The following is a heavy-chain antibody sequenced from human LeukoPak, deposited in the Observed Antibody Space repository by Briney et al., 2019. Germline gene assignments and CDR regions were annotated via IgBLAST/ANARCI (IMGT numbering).Heavy chain of an antibody. J-gene: IGHJ6*03. D-gene: IGHD3-16*01. CDR3: ASRFGGGYYYYYMDV. Sequence: GASVKVSCKASGGTFSSYAISWVRQAPGQGLEWMGGIIPIFGTANYAQKFQGRVTITADESTSTAYMELSSLRSEDTAVYYCASRFGGGYYYYYMDVWGKGTTVTVSS. V-gene: IGHV1-69*13. CDR1: GGTFSSYA. CDR2: IIPIFGTA.